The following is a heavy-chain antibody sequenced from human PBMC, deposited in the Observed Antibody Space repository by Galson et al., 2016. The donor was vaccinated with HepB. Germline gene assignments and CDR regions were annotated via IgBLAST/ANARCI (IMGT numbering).Heavy chain of an antibody. CDR3: ARGRDSGDYVGYNYGMDV. D-gene: IGHD4-17*01. CDR2: LYSSGSS. Sequence: SLRLSCAASGFTVSSKYMNWVRQAPGKGLEWVSVLYSSGSSYYADPVKGRCTISIDNSKNTLYLQMDTLRAEDTAVYYCARGRDSGDYVGYNYGMDVWGQGTTVTVSS. J-gene: IGHJ6*02. V-gene: IGHV3-53*01. CDR1: GFTVSSKY.